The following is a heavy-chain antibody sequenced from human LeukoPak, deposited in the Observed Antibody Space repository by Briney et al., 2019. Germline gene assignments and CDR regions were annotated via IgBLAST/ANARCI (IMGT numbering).Heavy chain of an antibody. Sequence: GGSLRLSCAPSGFTFSRHGMHWVRHAPGKGLEWVAIISNDGSRKYYAHSVEGRFTISRDNSKNTLYLQMDSLRAEDTALYYCAGRPTGYSSGYVYWGQGALVTVSS. J-gene: IGHJ4*02. CDR3: AGRPTGYSSGYVY. CDR2: ISNDGSRK. CDR1: GFTFSRHG. D-gene: IGHD5-18*01. V-gene: IGHV3-30*03.